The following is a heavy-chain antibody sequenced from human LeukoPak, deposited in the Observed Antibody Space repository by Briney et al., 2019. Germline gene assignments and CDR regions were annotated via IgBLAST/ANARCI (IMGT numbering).Heavy chain of an antibody. J-gene: IGHJ5*02. CDR1: GYTFTGCY. CDR3: SRGVIWAASPLNWFDP. CDR2: INPNSCGT. V-gene: IGHV1-2*02. D-gene: IGHD6-6*01. Sequence: ASVKVSCESSGYTFTGCYMQWVRQAPGQGLEGVGWINPNSCGTNYAQKFQGRVTMTRGTSTSTAYMEVSRMRSADTAVYYCSRGVIWAASPLNWFDPWGQGTLVTVSS.